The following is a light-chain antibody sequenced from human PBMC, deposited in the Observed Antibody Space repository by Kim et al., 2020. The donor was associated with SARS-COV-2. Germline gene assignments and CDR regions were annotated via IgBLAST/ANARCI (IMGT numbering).Light chain of an antibody. Sequence: EIVLTQSPGTVSLSPGERATLSCRASQTVSSSYLACHQQQPGPAPSLLIDDASRRASVLPSRFSSRGGGEDFTLTISRLEPEVFVEYCQQQDASPPNTFGEGTKLEI. CDR1: QTVSSSY. V-gene: IGKV3-20*01. CDR3: QQDASPPNT. J-gene: IGKJ2*01. CDR2: DAS.